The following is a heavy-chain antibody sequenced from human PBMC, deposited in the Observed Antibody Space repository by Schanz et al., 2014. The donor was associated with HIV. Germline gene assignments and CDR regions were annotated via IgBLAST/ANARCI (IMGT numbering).Heavy chain of an antibody. D-gene: IGHD6-6*01. CDR2: IIPIFDAA. CDR1: GYTFSSYG. Sequence: QVQLLQSAAEVKKPGASVKVSCKASGYTFSSYGISWVRQAPGQGLEWMGGIIPIFDAANTAQKFRGRVTIIADKSTNTAYMELSSLRSEDTAMYYCARDAGSASPFDSWGQGTLVTVSS. V-gene: IGHV1-69*06. J-gene: IGHJ4*02. CDR3: ARDAGSASPFDS.